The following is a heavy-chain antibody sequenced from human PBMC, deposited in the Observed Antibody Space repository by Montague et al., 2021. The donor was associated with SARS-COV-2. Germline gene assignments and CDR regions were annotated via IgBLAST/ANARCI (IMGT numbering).Heavy chain of an antibody. CDR1: GFTFSSYG. D-gene: IGHD3-16*01. CDR2: IWYDGSNK. CDR3: ARDLFWGTDSGTQQRRDY. Sequence: SLRLSCAASGFTFSSYGMHWVRQAPGKGLEWEAVIWYDGSNKYYADSVKGRFTISRDNSKNTLYLQMNSLRAEDTAVYYCARDLFWGTDSGTQQRRDYWGQGTLVTVSS. J-gene: IGHJ4*02. V-gene: IGHV3-33*01.